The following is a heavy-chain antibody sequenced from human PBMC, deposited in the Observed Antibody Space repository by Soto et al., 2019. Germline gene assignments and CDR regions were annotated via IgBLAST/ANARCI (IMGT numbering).Heavy chain of an antibody. J-gene: IGHJ6*02. Sequence: QVQLVESGGGVVQPEKSLRVSCAASGFTFSGHAMHWVRQAPGKGLEWVAQIWSDGRNTYYSDSVKGRFTISRDNSKNTVPLQMDSLRAEDTAVYYCARDGQQGTPYGMDVWGQGTTVTVSS. CDR1: GFTFSGHA. D-gene: IGHD6-13*01. CDR2: IWSDGRNT. V-gene: IGHV3-33*01. CDR3: ARDGQQGTPYGMDV.